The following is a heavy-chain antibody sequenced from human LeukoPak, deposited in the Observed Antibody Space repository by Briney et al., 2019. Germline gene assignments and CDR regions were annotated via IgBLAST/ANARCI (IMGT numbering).Heavy chain of an antibody. CDR1: GFTFSSYG. Sequence: PGGSLRLSCAASGFTFSSYGMHWVRQAPGKGLEWVSIIFGADKNTTYYADSVKGRFTVSRDNSKNTLYLQMNSLRAEDTAVYYCARSGRSRFDYWGQGTLVTVSS. J-gene: IGHJ4*02. CDR3: ARSGRSRFDY. D-gene: IGHD1-26*01. V-gene: IGHV3-23*01. CDR2: IFGADKNTT.